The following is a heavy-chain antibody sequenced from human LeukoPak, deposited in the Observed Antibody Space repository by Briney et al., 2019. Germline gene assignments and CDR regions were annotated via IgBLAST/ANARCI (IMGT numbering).Heavy chain of an antibody. V-gene: IGHV3-33*01. CDR2: VWYDGNNR. CDR3: ARGSGAAAGAFDY. Sequence: GGSLRLSCAASGFTFRSYGMHWVRQAPGKGLEWVAIVWYDGNNRYYADSVKGRFTVSRGNSKDTVSLQLNSLRAEDTAVYYCARGSGAAAGAFDYWGQGTLVTVPS. D-gene: IGHD6-13*01. CDR1: GFTFRSYG. J-gene: IGHJ4*02.